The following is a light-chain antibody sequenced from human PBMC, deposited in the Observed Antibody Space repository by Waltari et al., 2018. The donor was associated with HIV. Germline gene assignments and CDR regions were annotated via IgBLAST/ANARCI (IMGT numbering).Light chain of an antibody. CDR1: SGHSTYA. J-gene: IGLJ3*02. CDR3: QTWGTGMV. CDR2: LNSDGSH. Sequence: QLVLTQSPSASASLGASVKLTCTLSSGHSTYAIARHQQQPEQGPRYLMKLNSDGSHYKGDGIPDRFSGSSSGAERYLTISSLQSEDEADYYCQTWGTGMVFGGGTKLTVL. V-gene: IGLV4-69*01.